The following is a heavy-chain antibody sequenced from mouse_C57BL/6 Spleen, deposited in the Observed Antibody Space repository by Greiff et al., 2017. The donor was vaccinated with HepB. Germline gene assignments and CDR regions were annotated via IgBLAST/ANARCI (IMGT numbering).Heavy chain of an antibody. Sequence: EVKLQESGGGLVKPGGSLKLSCAASGFTFSDYGMHWVRQAPEKGLEWVAYISSGSSTIYYADTVKGRFTISRDNAKNTLFLQMTSLRSEDTAMYYCARGGPGDYFDYWGQGTTLTVSS. CDR3: ARGGPGDYFDY. V-gene: IGHV5-17*01. J-gene: IGHJ2*01. CDR2: ISSGSSTI. CDR1: GFTFSDYG.